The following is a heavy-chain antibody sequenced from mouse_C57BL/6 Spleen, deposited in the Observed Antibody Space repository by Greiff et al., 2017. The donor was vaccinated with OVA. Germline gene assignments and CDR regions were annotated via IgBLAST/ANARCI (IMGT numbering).Heavy chain of an antibody. J-gene: IGHJ4*01. CDR2: LNPYNGGT. D-gene: IGHD2-4*01. V-gene: IGHV1-19*01. CDR1: GYTFTDYY. CDR3: GDYDCCYAMDY. Sequence: VQLQQSGPVLVKPGASVKMSCKASGYTFTDYYMNWVKQSHGKSLEWIGVLNPYNGGTSYNQKFKGKATLTVDKSSSTAYMELNSLTSEDSAVYYWGDYDCCYAMDYWGQGTSVTVSS.